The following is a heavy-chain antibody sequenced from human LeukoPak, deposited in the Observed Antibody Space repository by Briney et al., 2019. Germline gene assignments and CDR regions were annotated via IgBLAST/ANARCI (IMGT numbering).Heavy chain of an antibody. CDR3: AKGSQRDYDFWSQYRAQPDAFDI. CDR1: GTSISSYY. V-gene: IGHV4-59*08. J-gene: IGHJ3*02. CDR2: FAYSGTS. D-gene: IGHD3-3*01. Sequence: PSETLSLTCTVSGTSISSYYWSWIRQPPGKGLEWIAYFAYSGTSNYNPSLKSRVTFSVDTSKNQFSLKLSSVTAADTAVYYCAKGSQRDYDFWSQYRAQPDAFDIWGQGTMVTVSS.